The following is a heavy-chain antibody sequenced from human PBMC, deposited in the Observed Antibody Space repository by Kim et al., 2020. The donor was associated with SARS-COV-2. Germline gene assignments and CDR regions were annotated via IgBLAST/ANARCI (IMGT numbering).Heavy chain of an antibody. CDR1: GFTFSIYD. CDR3: ARVVAAVGTGLDY. J-gene: IGHJ4*01. CDR2: SGTTGNT. Sequence: GGSLRLSCAASGFTFSIYDMHWVRQVTGKGLEWGSTSGTTGNTYDPGAVKGRVIISRENAKNSLYLQMNSLRAGDTAVYYCARVVAAVGTGLDYWGHGTL. D-gene: IGHD6-13*01. V-gene: IGHV3-13*04.